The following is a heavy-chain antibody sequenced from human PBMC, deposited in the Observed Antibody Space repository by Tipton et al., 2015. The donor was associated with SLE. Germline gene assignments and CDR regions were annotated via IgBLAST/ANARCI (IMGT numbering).Heavy chain of an antibody. CDR3: ARFIYYQLLSWFDP. V-gene: IGHV4-59*12. CDR1: GGSIRSYY. D-gene: IGHD2-2*01. CDR2: FYYSGST. Sequence: TLSLTCSVSGGSIRSYYWSWIRQPPGKGLEWIGYFYYSGSTNYNPSLKSRVTISGDTSKDQFSLKLSSVTAADTAVYYCARFIYYQLLSWFDPWGQGTLVTVSS. J-gene: IGHJ5*02.